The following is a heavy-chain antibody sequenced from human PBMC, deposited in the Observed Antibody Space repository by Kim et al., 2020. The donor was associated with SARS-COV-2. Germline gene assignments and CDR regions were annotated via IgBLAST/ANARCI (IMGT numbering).Heavy chain of an antibody. J-gene: IGHJ6*02. CDR3: AGNEQPPDYYYGMDV. CDR2: INTNTGNP. D-gene: IGHD6-13*01. Sequence: ASVKVSCKASGYTFTSYAMNWVRQAPGQGLEWMGWINTNTGNPTYAQGFTGRFVFSLDTSVSTAYLQISSLKAEDTAVYYCAGNEQPPDYYYGMDVWGQGTTVTVSS. CDR1: GYTFTSYA. V-gene: IGHV7-4-1*02.